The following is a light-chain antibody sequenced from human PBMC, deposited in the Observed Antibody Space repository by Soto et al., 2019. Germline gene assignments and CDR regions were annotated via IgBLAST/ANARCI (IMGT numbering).Light chain of an antibody. J-gene: IGLJ1*01. V-gene: IGLV2-14*01. CDR1: SSDIATYNY. CDR2: EVS. CDR3: SSYTTSNTLV. Sequence: QSVLTQPASVSGSPGQSITLSCTGTSSDIATYNYVSWYQQHPGKAPKLMIYEVSNRPSGVSRRFSGSKSGHTASLTISGLQAEDEADYYCSSYTTSNTLVFGTGTKVTVL.